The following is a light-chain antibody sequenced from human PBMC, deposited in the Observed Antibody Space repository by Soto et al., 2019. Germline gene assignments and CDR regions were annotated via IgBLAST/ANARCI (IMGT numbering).Light chain of an antibody. Sequence: EIGMTQSPATLSVSAGERATLSCRAGQGVTTNFAWYQQNSGQSPRLLIYDVSIRATGVPARFSGTGSETDFTLTISGLHSEDSAVYFCQQYNNWPFSFGQGTRLEI. CDR1: QGVTTN. CDR3: QQYNNWPFS. J-gene: IGKJ5*01. CDR2: DVS. V-gene: IGKV3-15*01.